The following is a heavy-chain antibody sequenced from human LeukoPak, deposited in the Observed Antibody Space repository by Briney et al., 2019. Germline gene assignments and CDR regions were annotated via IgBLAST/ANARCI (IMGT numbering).Heavy chain of an antibody. CDR2: IYFGGTT. V-gene: IGHV3-53*01. CDR3: ARGDGVYVY. CDR1: GFIVSSNY. Sequence: GGSLRLSCAASGFIVSSNYMTWVRQAPGQGLEWVSVIYFGGTTYYADSVKGRFTISRDNSKNTVYLQMNSLRVEDTAVYYCARGDGVYVYWGQGTLVTVSS. J-gene: IGHJ4*02. D-gene: IGHD5/OR15-5a*01.